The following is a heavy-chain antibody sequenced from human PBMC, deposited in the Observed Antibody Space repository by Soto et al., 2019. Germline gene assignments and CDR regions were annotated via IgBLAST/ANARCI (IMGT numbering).Heavy chain of an antibody. V-gene: IGHV2-5*02. CDR2: IYWDDDK. D-gene: IGHD3-3*01. Sequence: QITLNESGPTQVKPRQTLTLTCTFSGFSLTTSGVGVGWIRQSPGKAPEWLALIYWDDDKRYSPSLKSRLTITKDPSKNQVVLTMADLHPADTATYYCAHRVLRTVFGLVTTTAIYFDFWGQGTPVAVSS. CDR3: AHRVLRTVFGLVTTTAIYFDF. CDR1: GFSLTTSGVG. J-gene: IGHJ4*02.